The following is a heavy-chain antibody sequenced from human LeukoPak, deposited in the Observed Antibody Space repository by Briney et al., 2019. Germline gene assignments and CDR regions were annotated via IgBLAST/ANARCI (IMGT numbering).Heavy chain of an antibody. Sequence: GGSLRLSCAASGFTFSSYSMNWVRQAPVKGLEWVSSISSSSSYIYYADSVKGRFTISRDNAKNSLYLQMNSLRAEDTAVYYCASTLTTVNTGSGVAVWGQGTTVTVSS. V-gene: IGHV3-21*01. CDR3: ASTLTTVNTGSGVAV. CDR1: GFTFSSYS. D-gene: IGHD4-17*01. CDR2: ISSSSSYI. J-gene: IGHJ6*02.